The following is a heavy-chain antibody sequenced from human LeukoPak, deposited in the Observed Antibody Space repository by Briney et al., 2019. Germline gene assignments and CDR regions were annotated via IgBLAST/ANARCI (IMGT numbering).Heavy chain of an antibody. J-gene: IGHJ4*02. D-gene: IGHD5-12*01. Sequence: GGSLRLSCAASGFTFSSSSMSWVRQAPGKGLEWVSAITDAVDSTHYADSVKGRFTISSDNSKNTVYLQMNSLRPEDMAVYYCAKEIFSGLLYIDYWGQGTLVTVSS. CDR1: GFTFSSSS. CDR3: AKEIFSGLLYIDY. V-gene: IGHV3-23*01. CDR2: ITDAVDST.